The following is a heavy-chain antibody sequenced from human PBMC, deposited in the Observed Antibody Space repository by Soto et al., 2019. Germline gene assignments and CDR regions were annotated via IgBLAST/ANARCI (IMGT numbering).Heavy chain of an antibody. CDR2: VSIGGST. CDR1: GFTFSSYA. V-gene: IGHV3-23*01. D-gene: IGHD2-15*01. Sequence: DVQLLESGGGLVQPEGSLRLSCEASGFTFSSYAMGWVRQGPGKGLEWVAVVSIGGSTHYADSVRGRFTISRDNSKNTLSLQMNSLTDEDTAVYFCAKRRGAGGHFDYWGQGALVTVSS. J-gene: IGHJ4*02. CDR3: AKRRGAGGHFDY.